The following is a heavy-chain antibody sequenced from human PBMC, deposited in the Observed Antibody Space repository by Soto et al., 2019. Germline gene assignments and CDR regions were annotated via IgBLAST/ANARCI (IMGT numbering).Heavy chain of an antibody. CDR2: IYYDGST. CDR3: AKVVVAATRHSDFDS. J-gene: IGHJ4*02. V-gene: IGHV4-39*02. CDR1: GGSINSNNYY. D-gene: IGHD2-15*01. Sequence: SETLSLTCTVYGGSINSNNYYWAWIRQPPGKGLAWIASIYYDGSTYYNPSLKSRVSISVDTSKNHFSLKLSSATAADTAVYYCAKVVVAATRHSDFDSWGQGTLVTVSS.